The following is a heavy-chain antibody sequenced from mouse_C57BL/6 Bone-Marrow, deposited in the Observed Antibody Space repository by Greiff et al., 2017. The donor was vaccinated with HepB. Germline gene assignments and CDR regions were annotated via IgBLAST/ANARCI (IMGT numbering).Heavy chain of an antibody. V-gene: IGHV10-1*01. CDR2: IRSKSNNYAT. Sequence: DVMLVESGGGLVQPKGSLKLSCAASGFSFNTYAMNWVRQAPGKGLEWVARIRSKSNNYATYYADSVKDRFTISRDDSESMLYLQMNNLKTEDTAMYYCVRQGYYDYLYAMDYWGQGTSVTVSS. D-gene: IGHD2-4*01. CDR1: GFSFNTYA. CDR3: VRQGYYDYLYAMDY. J-gene: IGHJ4*01.